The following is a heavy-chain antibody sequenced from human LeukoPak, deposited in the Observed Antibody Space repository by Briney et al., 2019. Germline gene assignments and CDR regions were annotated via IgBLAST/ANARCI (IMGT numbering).Heavy chain of an antibody. Sequence: ASVKVSCKASGYTFTGYYMHWVRQAPGQGLEWMGWINPNSGGTNYAQKFQGRVTMTTDTSTSTAYMELRSLRSDDTAVYYCARDSMVRGVIKVVDYWGQGTLVTVSS. V-gene: IGHV1-2*02. J-gene: IGHJ4*02. CDR1: GYTFTGYY. CDR2: INPNSGGT. CDR3: ARDSMVRGVIKVVDY. D-gene: IGHD3-10*01.